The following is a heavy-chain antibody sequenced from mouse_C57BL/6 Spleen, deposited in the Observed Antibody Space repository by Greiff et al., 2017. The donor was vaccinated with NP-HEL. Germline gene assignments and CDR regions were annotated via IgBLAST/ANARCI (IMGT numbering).Heavy chain of an antibody. CDR2: ISSGGDYI. J-gene: IGHJ2*01. V-gene: IGHV5-9-1*02. D-gene: IGHD1-1*01. CDR3: TRYYYGLDY. Sequence: DVHLVESGEGLVKPGGSLKLSCAASGFTFSSYAMSWVRQTPEKRLEWVAYISSGGDYIYYADTVKGRFTISRDNARNTLYLQMSSLKSEDTAMYYCTRYYYGLDYWGQGTTLTVSS. CDR1: GFTFSSYA.